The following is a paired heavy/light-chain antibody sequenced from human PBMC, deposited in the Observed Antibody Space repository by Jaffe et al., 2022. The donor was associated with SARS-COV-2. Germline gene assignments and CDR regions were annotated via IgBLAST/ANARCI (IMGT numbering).Light chain of an antibody. CDR1: QSLLHRNGDHY. Sequence: DIVMTQSPRSLSVTPGEPASISCRASQSLLHRNGDHYFDWYVQKPGQSPQLLFYLGSNRASGVPDRFSGSGSGTYFTLQIRRVEAEDVGVYYCMQSLETPLTFGQGTRLEIK. J-gene: IGKJ5*01. CDR3: MQSLETPLT. V-gene: IGKV2-28*01. CDR2: LGS.
Heavy chain of an antibody. CDR2: VSNSGST. CDR3: ARGNGWGGSSDWFDP. Sequence: VQLQESGPGLVKPLGTLSLTCGVSGDSIMNTKWWSWVRLSPGKGLEWIGEVSNSGSTNYNSPLKSRVSISLDRSMNQFSLRLTSVTAADTAVYYCARGNGWGGSSDWFDPWGQGTRITVSS. J-gene: IGHJ5*02. V-gene: IGHV4-4*02. CDR1: GDSIMNTKW. D-gene: IGHD3-10*01.